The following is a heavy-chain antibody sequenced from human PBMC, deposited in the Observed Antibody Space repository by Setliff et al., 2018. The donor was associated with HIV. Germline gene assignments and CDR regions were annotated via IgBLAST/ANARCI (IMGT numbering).Heavy chain of an antibody. V-gene: IGHV5-51*01. CDR1: GYNLASHW. Sequence: PGESLKLPCRGSGYNLASHWIAWLRQMPGNGLEWMGIVYPADSDSRYSPSFPGQVTISADKSGSTADLQWSSLKASDTAKYYGARQAVECSGGTCYSTSAFDYWGQGTLVTVSS. J-gene: IGHJ4*02. CDR2: VYPADSDS. CDR3: ARQAVECSGGTCYSTSAFDY. D-gene: IGHD2-15*01.